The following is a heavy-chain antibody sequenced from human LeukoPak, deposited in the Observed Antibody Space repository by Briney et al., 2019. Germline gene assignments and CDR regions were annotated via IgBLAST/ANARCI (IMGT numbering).Heavy chain of an antibody. J-gene: IGHJ4*02. CDR2: IWYDGSNK. CDR3: AKSDSWIVGADRAPFDY. D-gene: IGHD1-26*01. V-gene: IGHV3-33*06. CDR1: GFTFSSYG. Sequence: GRSLRLSCAASGFTFSSYGMHWVRQAPGKGLEWVAVIWYDGSNKYYADSVKGRFTISRDNSKNTLYLQMNSLRAEDTAIYYCAKSDSWIVGADRAPFDYWGQGTLVTVSS.